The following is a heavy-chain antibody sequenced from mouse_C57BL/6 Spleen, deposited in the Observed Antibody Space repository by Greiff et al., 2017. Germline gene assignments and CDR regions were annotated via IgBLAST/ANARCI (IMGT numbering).Heavy chain of an antibody. CDR1: GYSITSGYD. D-gene: IGHD2-4*01. CDR2: ISYSGST. V-gene: IGHV3-1*01. J-gene: IGHJ1*03. Sequence: EVQLQESGPGMVKPSQSLSLTCTVTGYSITSGYDWHWIRHFPGNKLEWMGYISYSGSTNYNPSLKSRISITHDTSKNHFFLKLNSVTTEDTATYYCARGIYYDYDGYWYFDVWGTGTTVTVSS. CDR3: ARGIYYDYDGYWYFDV.